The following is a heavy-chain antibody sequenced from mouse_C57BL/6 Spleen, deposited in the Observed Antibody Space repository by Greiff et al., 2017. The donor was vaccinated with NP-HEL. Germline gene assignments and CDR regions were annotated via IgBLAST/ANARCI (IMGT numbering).Heavy chain of an antibody. D-gene: IGHD1-1*01. V-gene: IGHV1-53*01. CDR2: INPSNGGT. J-gene: IGHJ4*01. Sequence: QVQLQQPGTELVKPGASVKLSCKASGYTFTSYWMHWVKQRPGQGLEWIGNINPSNGGTNYNEKFKSKATLTVDKSSSTAYMQLSSLTSEDSAVYYWARCGGKDYYGSGAMDYWGQGTSVTVSS. CDR3: ARCGGKDYYGSGAMDY. CDR1: GYTFTSYW.